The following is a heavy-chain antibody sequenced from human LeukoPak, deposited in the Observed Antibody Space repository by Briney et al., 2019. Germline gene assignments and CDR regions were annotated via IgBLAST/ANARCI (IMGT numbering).Heavy chain of an antibody. CDR2: ISGSGGST. V-gene: IGHV3-23*01. D-gene: IGHD3-3*01. CDR1: GFTFSNYA. CDR3: ARETKYYDFWSGMDV. Sequence: TGGSLRLSCAASGFTFSNYAMSWVRQAPGKGLEWVSAISGSGGSTYYADSVKGRFAISRDNSKNTLYLQMNSLRAEDTAVYYCARETKYYDFWSGMDVWGKGTTVTVSS. J-gene: IGHJ6*04.